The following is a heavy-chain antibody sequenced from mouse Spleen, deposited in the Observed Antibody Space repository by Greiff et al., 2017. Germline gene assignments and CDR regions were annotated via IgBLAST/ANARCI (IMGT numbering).Heavy chain of an antibody. Sequence: EVQLQESGGGLVKPGGSLKLSCAASGFTFSDYGMHWVRQAPEKGLEWVAYISSGSSTIYYADTVKGRFTISRDNAKNTLFLQMTSLRSEDTAMYYCARGGYYTYYAMDYWGQGTSVTVSS. D-gene: IGHD2-12*01. J-gene: IGHJ4*01. CDR2: ISSGSSTI. V-gene: IGHV5-17*01. CDR3: ARGGYYTYYAMDY. CDR1: GFTFSDYG.